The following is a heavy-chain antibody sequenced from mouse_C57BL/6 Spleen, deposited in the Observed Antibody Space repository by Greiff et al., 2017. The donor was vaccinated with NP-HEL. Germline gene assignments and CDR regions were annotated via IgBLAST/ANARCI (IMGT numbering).Heavy chain of an antibody. J-gene: IGHJ3*01. Sequence: LQQPGAELVKPGASVKMSCKASGYTFTSYWITWVKQRPGQGLEWIGDIYPGSGSTNYNEKFKSKATLTVDTSSSTAYMQLSSLTSEDSAVYYCAREYYYGSSDFAYWGQGTLVTVSA. V-gene: IGHV1-55*01. CDR3: AREYYYGSSDFAY. CDR1: GYTFTSYW. CDR2: IYPGSGST. D-gene: IGHD1-1*01.